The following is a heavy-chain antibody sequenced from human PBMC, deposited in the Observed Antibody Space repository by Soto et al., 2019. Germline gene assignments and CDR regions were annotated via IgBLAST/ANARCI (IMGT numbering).Heavy chain of an antibody. CDR1: GFTFSSYG. J-gene: IGHJ4*02. CDR2: ISYDGSNK. D-gene: IGHD6-19*01. Sequence: GGSLRLSCAASGFTFSSYGMHWVRQAPGKGLEWVAVISYDGSNKYYADSVKGRFTISRDNSKNTLYLQMNSLRAEDTAVYYCAKDLPPPVAGTITGPFDYWGQGTLVTVSS. CDR3: AKDLPPPVAGTITGPFDY. V-gene: IGHV3-30*18.